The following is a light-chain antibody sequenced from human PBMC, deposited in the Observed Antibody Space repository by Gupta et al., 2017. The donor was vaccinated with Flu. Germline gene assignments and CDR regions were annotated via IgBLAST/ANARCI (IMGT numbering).Light chain of an antibody. CDR3: AAWDDSLNGHYV. V-gene: IGLV1-44*01. J-gene: IGLJ1*01. CDR2: DNN. Sequence: SVLAQPPSASGTPGQRVTISCSGSSSNVGSNAVHWYQQDPGTAPKLLIYDNNQRPSGVPDRFSGSKSGTSASLAISGLQSEDEAHYYCAAWDDSLNGHYVFGTGTEVTVL. CDR1: SSNVGSNA.